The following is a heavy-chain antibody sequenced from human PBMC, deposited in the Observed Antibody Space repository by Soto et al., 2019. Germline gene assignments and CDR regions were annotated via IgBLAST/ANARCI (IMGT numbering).Heavy chain of an antibody. Sequence: PSETLSLTCTVSGGSISSGGYYWSWIRQHPGKGLEWIGYIYYSGSTYYNPSLKSRVTISVDTSKNQFSLKLSSVTAADTAVYYCARELWANDAFDIWGQGTMVTVSS. CDR3: ARELWANDAFDI. CDR1: GGSISSGGYY. D-gene: IGHD5-18*01. CDR2: IYYSGST. V-gene: IGHV4-31*03. J-gene: IGHJ3*02.